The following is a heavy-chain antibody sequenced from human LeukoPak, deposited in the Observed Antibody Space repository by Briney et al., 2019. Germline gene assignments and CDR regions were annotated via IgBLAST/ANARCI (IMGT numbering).Heavy chain of an antibody. V-gene: IGHV1-18*01. CDR3: ARVFQGAVANYYYGMDV. J-gene: IGHJ6*02. CDR2: ISAYNGNT. Sequence: ASVKVSCKASGYTFTSYGISWVRQAPGQGLEWMGWISAYNGNTNYAQKLQGRVTMTTDTSTSTAYMELRSLRSDDTAVYYCARVFQGAVANYYYGMDVWGQGTTVTVSS. D-gene: IGHD6-19*01. CDR1: GYTFTSYG.